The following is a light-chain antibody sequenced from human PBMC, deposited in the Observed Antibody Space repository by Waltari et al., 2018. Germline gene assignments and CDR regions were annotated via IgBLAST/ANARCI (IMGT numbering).Light chain of an antibody. CDR2: DVF. J-gene: IGLJ3*02. CDR1: TSDVGFYNY. CDR3: NSYTGSSSWV. Sequence: QSALTQPASVSGSPGQSITISCTGTTSDVGFYNYVSCYQQHTGKAPQLIIYDVFERPSGVSNRFSGSKSGNTASLTISGLLAEDEADYYCNSYTGSSSWVFGGGTKLTVL. V-gene: IGLV2-14*03.